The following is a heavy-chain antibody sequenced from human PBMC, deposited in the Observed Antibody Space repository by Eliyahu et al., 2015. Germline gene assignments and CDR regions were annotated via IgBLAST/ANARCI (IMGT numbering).Heavy chain of an antibody. CDR3: ARAHREQLRYFDWLPYYYYYGMDV. Sequence: QVQLVQSGAEVKKPGASVKVSCKASGYTFTSXXMHXVRQAPGQRLEWMGWINAGNGNTKYSQKFQGRVTITRDTSASTAYMELSSLRSEDTAVYYCARAHREQLRYFDWLPYYYYYGMDVWGQGTTVTVSS. CDR1: GYTFTSXX. D-gene: IGHD3-9*01. V-gene: IGHV1-3*01. CDR2: INAGNGNT. J-gene: IGHJ6*02.